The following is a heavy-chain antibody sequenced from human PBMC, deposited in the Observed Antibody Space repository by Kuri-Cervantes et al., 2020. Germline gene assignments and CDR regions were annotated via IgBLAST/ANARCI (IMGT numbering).Heavy chain of an antibody. J-gene: IGHJ5*02. CDR3: ARGCGSGGNCFDP. V-gene: IGHV1-8*02. Sequence: ASVKVSCKASGYTFTSYGISWVRQAPGQGLEWMGWMNPNSGNTGYAQKFQGRVTMTRNTSISTAYMELSSLRSEDTAVYYCARGCGSGGNCFDPWGQGTLVTVSS. CDR1: GYTFTSYG. CDR2: MNPNSGNT. D-gene: IGHD3-10*01.